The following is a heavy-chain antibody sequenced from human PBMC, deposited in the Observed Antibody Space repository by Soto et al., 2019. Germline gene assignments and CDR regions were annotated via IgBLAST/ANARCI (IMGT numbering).Heavy chain of an antibody. CDR3: ARGPSGDKVHY. CDR2: IFDSGTT. V-gene: IGHV4-30-4*01. Sequence: QVQLQESGPGLVKPSQTLSLTCTVSGGSITSDYSCWSWIRQPPGEGLEWIGHIFDSGTTYTNPSLRSQVAISLDTSKNHFSLPLSSVTAADTAVYYWARGPSGDKVHYWGQGALVTVSS. J-gene: IGHJ4*02. D-gene: IGHD7-27*01. CDR1: GGSITSDYSC.